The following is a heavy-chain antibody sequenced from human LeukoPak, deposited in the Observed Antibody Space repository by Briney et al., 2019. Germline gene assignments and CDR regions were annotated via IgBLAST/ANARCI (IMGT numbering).Heavy chain of an antibody. CDR2: ISYSGST. Sequence: KPSETLSLTCTVSGGSINSYYWSWIRQPPGKGLEWIGYISYSGSTNYNPSLKRRVTISLDTSKTQFFLKLSSVTAADTALYYCARGNANWGQGTLVTVSS. V-gene: IGHV4-59*01. CDR3: ARGNAN. J-gene: IGHJ1*01. CDR1: GGSINSYY.